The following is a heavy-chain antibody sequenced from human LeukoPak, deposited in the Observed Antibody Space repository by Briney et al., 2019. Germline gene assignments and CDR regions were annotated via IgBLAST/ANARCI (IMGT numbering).Heavy chain of an antibody. CDR3: ARGSGNYPNWFDP. CDR1: GGTFSSYA. D-gene: IGHD1-7*01. J-gene: IGHJ5*02. V-gene: IGHV1-69*05. CDR2: TIPIFGTA. Sequence: ASVKVSCKASGGTFSSYAISWVRQAPGQGLEWMGGTIPIFGTANYAQKFQGRVTITTDESTSTAYMELSSLRSEDTAVYYCARGSGNYPNWFDPWGQGTLVTVSS.